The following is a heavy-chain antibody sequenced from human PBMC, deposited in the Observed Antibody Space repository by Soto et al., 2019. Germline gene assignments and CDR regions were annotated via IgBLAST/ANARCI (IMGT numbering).Heavy chain of an antibody. Sequence: SETMCVTSGVDGGSCSGYDGSWIRQPPGKGLEWIGEINHSGSTNYNPSLKSRVTISVDTSKNQFSLKLSSVTAADTAVYYCARVLYSSSWYLDYWGQGTLVTVSS. V-gene: IGHV4-34*01. J-gene: IGHJ4*02. CDR3: ARVLYSSSWYLDY. D-gene: IGHD6-13*01. CDR1: GGSCSGYD. CDR2: INHSGST.